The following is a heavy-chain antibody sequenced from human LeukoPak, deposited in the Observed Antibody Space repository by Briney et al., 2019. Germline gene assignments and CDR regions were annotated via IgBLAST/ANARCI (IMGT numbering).Heavy chain of an antibody. CDR1: GGSFNGYY. CDR2: INHSGST. D-gene: IGHD1-1*01. V-gene: IGHV4-34*01. Sequence: SETLSLTCAVYGGSFNGYYWSWIRQPPGKGLEWIGEINHSGSTNYSPSLKSRVTLSVDTSKNQFSLSLSSVTAADTAVYYCAAFLLQQINVFDIWGQGTMVTVSS. J-gene: IGHJ3*02. CDR3: AAFLLQQINVFDI.